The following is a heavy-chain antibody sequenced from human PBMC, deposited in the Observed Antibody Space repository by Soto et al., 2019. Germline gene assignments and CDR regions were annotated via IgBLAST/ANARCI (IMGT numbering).Heavy chain of an antibody. J-gene: IGHJ4*02. CDR3: ARDYYDGNGYFDY. D-gene: IGHD3-22*01. CDR2: IYYSGST. V-gene: IGHV4-31*03. Sequence: SETLSLTCTVSGGSISSGGYYWSWIRQHPGKGLEWIGYIYYSGSTYYNPSLKSRVTISVDTSKNQFSLKLSSATAADTAVYYCARDYYDGNGYFDYWGQGTLVTVSS. CDR1: GGSISSGGYY.